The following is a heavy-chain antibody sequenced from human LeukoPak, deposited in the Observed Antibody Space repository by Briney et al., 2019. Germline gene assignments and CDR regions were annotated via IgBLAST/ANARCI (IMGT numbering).Heavy chain of an antibody. CDR2: ISYDGSNK. CDR3: AKGVSHPYYYDSSGFPIDY. CDR1: RFSFSDYD. V-gene: IGHV3-30*18. Sequence: GGSLRLSCRASRFSFSDYDMHWVRQAPGKGLEWVAVISYDGSNKYYADSVKGRFTISRDNSKNTLYLQMNSLRAEDTAVYYCAKGVSHPYYYDSSGFPIDYWGQGTLVTVSS. J-gene: IGHJ4*02. D-gene: IGHD3-22*01.